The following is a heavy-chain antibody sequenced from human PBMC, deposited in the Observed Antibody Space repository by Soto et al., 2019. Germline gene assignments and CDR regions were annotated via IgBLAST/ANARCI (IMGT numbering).Heavy chain of an antibody. CDR3: ARIGRIAVAGRAEYFQH. J-gene: IGHJ1*01. D-gene: IGHD6-19*01. Sequence: ASVKVSCKASGYTFTSYGISWVRQAPGQGLEWMGWISAYNGNTNYAQKLQGRVTITRDTSASTAYMELGSLRSEDTAVYYCARIGRIAVAGRAEYFQHWGQGTLVTVSS. CDR2: ISAYNGNT. CDR1: GYTFTSYG. V-gene: IGHV1-18*01.